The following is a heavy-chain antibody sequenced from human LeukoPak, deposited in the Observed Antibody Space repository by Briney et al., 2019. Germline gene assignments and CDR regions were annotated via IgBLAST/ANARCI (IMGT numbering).Heavy chain of an antibody. CDR2: IYYSGST. J-gene: IGHJ3*02. CDR1: GGSLTYYY. Sequence: PSETLSLTCTVSGGSLTYYYWTWIRQSPGRRPEWIGYIYYSGSTHYNPSLESRVAFSVDTSKNQVSLRLSSVTAADTAVYYCAVLGLTGDAFDIWGQGTMVTVSS. V-gene: IGHV4-59*01. D-gene: IGHD4/OR15-4a*01. CDR3: AVLGLTGDAFDI.